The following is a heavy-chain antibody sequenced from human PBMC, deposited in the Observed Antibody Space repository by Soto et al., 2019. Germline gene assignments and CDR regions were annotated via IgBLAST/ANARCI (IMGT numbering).Heavy chain of an antibody. CDR1: CGSISSSTYY. J-gene: IGHJ4*02. D-gene: IGHD2-15*01. Sequence: YENLSLTYTVTCGSISSSTYYWGWIRQPPGKGLEWIGSIYYSGSTYYNPSLKSRVTISVDTSKNQFSLKLSSVTAADTAVYYCARHTPAISISDHWGQGTLVTVS. V-gene: IGHV4-39*01. CDR2: IYYSGST. CDR3: ARHTPAISISDH.